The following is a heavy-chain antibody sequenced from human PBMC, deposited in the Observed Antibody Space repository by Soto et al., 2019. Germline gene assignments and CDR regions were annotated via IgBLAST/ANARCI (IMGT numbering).Heavy chain of an antibody. CDR3: ARDVGATDWFDP. Sequence: ASVKVSCKASGYTFTSYAMHWVRQAPGQRLEWMGWINAGNGNTKYSQKFQGRVTITRDTSASTAYMELSSLRSEDTAVYYCARDVGATDWFDPWGQGTLVTVSS. D-gene: IGHD1-26*01. CDR2: INAGNGNT. V-gene: IGHV1-3*01. CDR1: GYTFTSYA. J-gene: IGHJ5*02.